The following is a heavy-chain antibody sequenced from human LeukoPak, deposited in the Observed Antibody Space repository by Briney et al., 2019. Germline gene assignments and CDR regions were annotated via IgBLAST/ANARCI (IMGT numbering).Heavy chain of an antibody. CDR2: IKQDGSEK. D-gene: IGHD2-15*01. Sequence: GGSLRLSCAASGFTFSSYWMSWVRQAPGKGLEWVANIKQDGSEKYYVDSVKGRFTISRDNAKNSLYLQMNSLRAEDTAVYYCARDKVVGATHFDYWGQGTLVTVSS. V-gene: IGHV3-7*01. CDR1: GFTFSSYW. CDR3: ARDKVVGATHFDY. J-gene: IGHJ4*02.